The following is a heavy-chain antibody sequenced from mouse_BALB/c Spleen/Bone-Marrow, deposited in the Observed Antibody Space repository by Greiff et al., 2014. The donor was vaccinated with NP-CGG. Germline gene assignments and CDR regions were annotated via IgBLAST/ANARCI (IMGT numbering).Heavy chain of an antibody. CDR2: IRNKANGYTT. Sequence: EVQLVESGGGLVQPGGSLRLSCATSGFTFTDYYMSWVRQPPGKALEWLGFIRNKANGYTTEYSASVKGRFTISRDNSQSILYRQMNTLRAEDSATYYCARDRTTATLYWYFDVWGAGTTVTVSS. J-gene: IGHJ1*01. CDR1: GFTFTDYY. CDR3: ARDRTTATLYWYFDV. D-gene: IGHD1-2*01. V-gene: IGHV7-3*02.